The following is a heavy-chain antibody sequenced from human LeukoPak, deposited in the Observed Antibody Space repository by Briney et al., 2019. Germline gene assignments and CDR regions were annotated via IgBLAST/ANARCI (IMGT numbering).Heavy chain of an antibody. D-gene: IGHD3-3*01. Sequence: GGSLRLSCAASGFTFSDYYMSWIRQAPGKGLEWVAVISYDGSNKYYADSVKGRFTISRDNSKNTLYLQMNSLRAEDTAVYYCAREGGMYYDFWSAGTYFDYWGQGTLVTVSS. J-gene: IGHJ4*02. CDR2: ISYDGSNK. CDR1: GFTFSDYY. V-gene: IGHV3-30-3*01. CDR3: AREGGMYYDFWSAGTYFDY.